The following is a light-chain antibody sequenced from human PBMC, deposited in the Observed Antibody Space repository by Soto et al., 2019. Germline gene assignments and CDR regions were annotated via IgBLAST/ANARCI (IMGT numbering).Light chain of an antibody. V-gene: IGKV3-15*01. Sequence: DIVMTQSPAILSVSLGERATLSCLASQSISDNLAWYQQRSGQAPRLLIYGASTRATGVPARFSGSGSGTEFTLTISSLQSADFAIFYCQQYKCWPPLTFGGGTKVE. CDR1: QSISDN. J-gene: IGKJ4*01. CDR2: GAS. CDR3: QQYKCWPPLT.